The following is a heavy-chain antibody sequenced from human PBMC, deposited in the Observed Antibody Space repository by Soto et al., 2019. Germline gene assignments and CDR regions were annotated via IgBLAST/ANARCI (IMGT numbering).Heavy chain of an antibody. D-gene: IGHD5-12*01. CDR1: GFTFDDYA. Sequence: PGGSLRLACSASGFTFDDYAMHLVRQAPGKGLEWVSGISWNSGSIGYADSVKGRFTISRDNAKNSLYLQMNSLRAEDTALYYCARSSGYDYGYYYGMDVWGQGTTVTVSS. V-gene: IGHV3-9*01. J-gene: IGHJ6*02. CDR2: ISWNSGSI. CDR3: ARSSGYDYGYYYGMDV.